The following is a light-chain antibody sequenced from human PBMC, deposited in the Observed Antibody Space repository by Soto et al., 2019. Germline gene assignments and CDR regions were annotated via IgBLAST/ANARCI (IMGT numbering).Light chain of an antibody. CDR3: GSYAGGSRV. Sequence: QSVLTQPASVSGSPGQSITISCTGTSRDVGAYKLVSWYQQHPGKAPKLIIYEVGERPSGASNRFSGSKSGNTASLTISGLQAEDEAYYYCGSYAGGSRVFGPGTKATVL. CDR1: SRDVGAYKL. V-gene: IGLV2-23*02. J-gene: IGLJ1*01. CDR2: EVG.